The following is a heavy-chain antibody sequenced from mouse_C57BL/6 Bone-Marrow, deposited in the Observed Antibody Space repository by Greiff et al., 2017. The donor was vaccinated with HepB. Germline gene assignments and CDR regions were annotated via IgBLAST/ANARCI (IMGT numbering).Heavy chain of an antibody. V-gene: IGHV5-6*01. D-gene: IGHD1-1*01. J-gene: IGHJ4*01. CDR2: ISSGGSYT. CDR3: ASLYYGSSPYAMDY. Sequence: EVQGVESGGDLVKPGGSLKLSCAASGFTFSSYGMSWVRQTPDKRLEWVATISSGGSYTYYPDSVKGRFTISRDNAKNTLYLQMSSLKSEDTAMYYCASLYYGSSPYAMDYWGQGTSVTVSS. CDR1: GFTFSSYG.